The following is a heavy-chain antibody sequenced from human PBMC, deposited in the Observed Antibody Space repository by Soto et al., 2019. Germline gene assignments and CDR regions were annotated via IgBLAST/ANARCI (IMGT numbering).Heavy chain of an antibody. CDR1: ADSISTPP. CDR2: IYYGGST. V-gene: IGHV4-59*08. Sequence: TEPLMLTFTYPADSISTPPWSWIRQAPGKGLEWIGFIYYGGSTNYNPSLKSRVTISVDTPKNQFSLKLSSVTAADTAVYYCAKNWNWGSLVHWGQG. J-gene: IGHJ1*01. D-gene: IGHD7-27*01. CDR3: AKNWNWGSLVH.